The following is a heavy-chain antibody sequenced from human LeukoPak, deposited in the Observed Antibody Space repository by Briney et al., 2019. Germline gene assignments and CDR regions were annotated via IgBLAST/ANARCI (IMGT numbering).Heavy chain of an antibody. D-gene: IGHD6-13*01. CDR2: INHSGST. CDR1: GGSFSGYY. CDR3: AGRRALTYSSSWYSMYYYYYMDV. V-gene: IGHV4-34*01. J-gene: IGHJ6*03. Sequence: SETLSLTCAVYGGSFSGYYWSWIRQPPGKGLEWIGEINHSGSTNYNPSLKSRVTISVDTSKNQFSLKLSSVTAADTAVYYCAGRRALTYSSSWYSMYYYYYMDVWGKGTTVTISS.